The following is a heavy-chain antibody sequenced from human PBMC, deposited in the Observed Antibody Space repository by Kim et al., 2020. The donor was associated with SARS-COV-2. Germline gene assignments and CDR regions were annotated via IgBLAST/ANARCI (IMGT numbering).Heavy chain of an antibody. Sequence: SETLSLTCTVSGGSISSYYWSWIRQPPGKGLEWIGYIYYSGSTNYNPSLKSRVTISVDTSKNQFSLKLSSVTAADTAVYYCARVAFQDFWSGYYGGSYYGMDVWGQGTTVTVSS. V-gene: IGHV4-59*13. CDR3: ARVAFQDFWSGYYGGSYYGMDV. J-gene: IGHJ6*02. D-gene: IGHD3-3*01. CDR1: GGSISSYY. CDR2: IYYSGST.